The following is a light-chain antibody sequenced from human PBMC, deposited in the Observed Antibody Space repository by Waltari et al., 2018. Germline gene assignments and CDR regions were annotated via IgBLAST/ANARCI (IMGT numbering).Light chain of an antibody. V-gene: IGKV3-11*01. J-gene: IGKJ1*01. CDR2: GAS. CDR3: QQRISWLGWT. CDR1: QSVSTY. Sequence: DILLTPSPATLSLSPAERATLSCTASQSVSTYLDWYQQKPGQVPRLLIYGASSRATGIPARFSGSESGTDFTLTSSSLDPEDFAVYYCQQRISWLGWTFGQGTKVEIK.